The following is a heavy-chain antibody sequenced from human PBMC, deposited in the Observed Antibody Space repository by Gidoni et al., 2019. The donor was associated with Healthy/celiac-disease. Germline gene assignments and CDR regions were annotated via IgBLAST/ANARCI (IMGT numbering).Heavy chain of an antibody. D-gene: IGHD3-10*01. J-gene: IGHJ4*02. CDR1: GGSISSGGYS. CDR2: IYHSGST. Sequence: QLQLQESGSELVKPSQTLSLTCAVSGGSISSGGYSWSWIRQPPGKGLEWIGYIYHSGSTYYNPSLKSRVTISVDRSKNQFSLKLSSVTAADTAVYYCARGGGYYGSGSFDYWGQGTLVTVSS. CDR3: ARGGGYYGSGSFDY. V-gene: IGHV4-30-2*01.